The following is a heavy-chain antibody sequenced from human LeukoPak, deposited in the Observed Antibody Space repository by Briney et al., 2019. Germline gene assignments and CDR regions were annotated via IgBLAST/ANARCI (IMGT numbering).Heavy chain of an antibody. CDR2: INYSGNT. J-gene: IGHJ4*02. CDR1: GGSISDYY. CDR3: ARLNVLNNSVLHHFDR. Sequence: SETLSLTCTVSGGSISDYYWSWIRQPPGKGLEWIAYINYSGNTDYNPSLKSRVTISVDTSKNHFSLRLNSVTAADTAVYYCARLNVLNNSVLHHFDRWGQGTLVTVSS. D-gene: IGHD1/OR15-1a*01. V-gene: IGHV4-59*08.